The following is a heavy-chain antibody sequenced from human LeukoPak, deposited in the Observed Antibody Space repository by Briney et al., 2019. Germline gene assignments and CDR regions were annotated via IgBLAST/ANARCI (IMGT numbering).Heavy chain of an antibody. CDR2: IKRKTDGVTT. V-gene: IGHV3-15*01. CDR1: GFPFSNAW. CDR3: TTDRNYDILTGPNWFDP. Sequence: GALGLSCAASGFPFSNAWMNWVRQAPGKGLEWVGRIKRKTDGVTTDYAAPVKGRFTISRDDSKNTLYLQMNSLKTEDTAVYYCTTDRNYDILTGPNWFDPWGQGTLVTVSS. D-gene: IGHD3-9*01. J-gene: IGHJ5*02.